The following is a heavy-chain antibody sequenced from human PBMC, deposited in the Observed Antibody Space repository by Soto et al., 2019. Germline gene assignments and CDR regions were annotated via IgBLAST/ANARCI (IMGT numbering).Heavy chain of an antibody. CDR1: GFTFISNW. CDR2: ISSSSSYI. V-gene: IGHV3-21*01. CDR3: ARVPPRA. Sequence: EVQLVESGGGLVQPGGSLRLSCAASGFTFISNWMHWVRRVPGKGLEWVSSISSSSSYIYYADSVKGRFTISRDNAKNSLYLQMNSLRAEDTAVYYCARVPPRAWGQGTLVTVSS. J-gene: IGHJ5*02.